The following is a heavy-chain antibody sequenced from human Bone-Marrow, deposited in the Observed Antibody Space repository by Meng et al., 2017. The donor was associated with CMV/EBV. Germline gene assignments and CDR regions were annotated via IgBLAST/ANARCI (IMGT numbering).Heavy chain of an antibody. CDR2: INSDGSST. CDR3: ARDRIAARGYYYYYGMDV. V-gene: IGHV3-74*01. D-gene: IGHD6-6*01. CDR1: GFTFSSYW. J-gene: IGHJ6*02. Sequence: GGSLRLSCAASGFTFSSYWMHWVRQAPGKGLVWVSRINSDGSSTSYADSVKGRFTISRDNAKNTLYLQMNSLRAEDTAVYYCARDRIAARGYYYYYGMDVWGQGTTVTVSS.